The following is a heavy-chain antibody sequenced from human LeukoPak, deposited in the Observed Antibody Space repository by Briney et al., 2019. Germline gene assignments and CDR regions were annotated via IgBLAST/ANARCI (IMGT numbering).Heavy chain of an antibody. D-gene: IGHD3-22*01. J-gene: IGHJ5*02. Sequence: SETLSLTCAVYGVSFSGYYWSWIRQPPGKGLEWIGEINHSGSTNYNPSLKSRVTISVDTSKNQFSLKLSSVTAADTAVYYCARHHPPSGYYYGWFDPWGQGTLVTVSS. CDR2: INHSGST. CDR3: ARHHPPSGYYYGWFDP. V-gene: IGHV4-34*01. CDR1: GVSFSGYY.